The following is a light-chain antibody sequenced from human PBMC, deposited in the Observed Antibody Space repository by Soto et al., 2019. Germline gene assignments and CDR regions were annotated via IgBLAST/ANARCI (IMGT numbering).Light chain of an antibody. V-gene: IGLV2-14*01. Sequence: HSALTQPASVSGSPGQSITISCTGTSSDIGVYNYVSWYQQHPGKAPKLMIYDVSNRPSGVSNRFSGSKSGNTASLTISGLQAEGEADYYCSSYTTTSTVVFGGGTKVTVL. CDR3: SSYTTTSTVV. J-gene: IGLJ2*01. CDR2: DVS. CDR1: SSDIGVYNY.